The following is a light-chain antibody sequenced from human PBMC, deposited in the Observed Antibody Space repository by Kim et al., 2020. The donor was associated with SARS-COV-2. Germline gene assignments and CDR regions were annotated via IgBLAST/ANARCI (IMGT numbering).Light chain of an antibody. V-gene: IGLV3-19*01. J-gene: IGLJ2*01. Sequence: SSELTQDPAVSVALGQTVRIPCQGDSLRSYYATWYQQKPGQAPILVIYGKNNRPSGIPDRFSGSSSGNTASFTITGTQAGDEADYYCNSLDSNDNLVFGG. CDR2: GKN. CDR1: SLRSYY. CDR3: NSLDSNDNLV.